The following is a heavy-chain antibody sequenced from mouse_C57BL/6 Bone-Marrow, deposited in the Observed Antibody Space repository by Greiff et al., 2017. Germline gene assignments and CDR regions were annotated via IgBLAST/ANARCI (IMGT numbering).Heavy chain of an antibody. Sequence: QVHVKQSGAELVRPGASVTLSCKASGYTFTDYEMHWVKQTPVHGLEWIGAIDPETGGTAYNQKFKGKAILTADKSSSTAYMELRSLTSEDSAVYYCTRDMDHWGQGTSVTVSS. V-gene: IGHV1-15*01. CDR2: IDPETGGT. CDR3: TRDMDH. J-gene: IGHJ4*01. CDR1: GYTFTDYE.